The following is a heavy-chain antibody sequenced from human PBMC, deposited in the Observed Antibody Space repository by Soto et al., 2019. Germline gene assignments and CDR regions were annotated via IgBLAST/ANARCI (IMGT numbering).Heavy chain of an antibody. CDR2: IYYSGST. V-gene: IGHV4-39*01. CDR3: ARQFGAAAGAYNWFDP. Sequence: SETLSLACTVSGGSISSSSYYWGWIRQPPGKGLEWIGSIYYSGSTYYNPSLKSRVTISVDTSKNQFSLKLSSVAAADTAVYYCARQFGAAAGAYNWFDPPGQGTLVTVSS. J-gene: IGHJ5*02. CDR1: GGSISSSSYY. D-gene: IGHD6-13*01.